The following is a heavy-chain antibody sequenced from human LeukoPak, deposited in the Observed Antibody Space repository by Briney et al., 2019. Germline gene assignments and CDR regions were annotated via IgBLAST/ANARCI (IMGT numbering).Heavy chain of an antibody. Sequence: SGGSLRLSCAASGFTFSTYAMSWVRQAPGMGLESVSAISGSGGYTYYADSVKGRFTISRDNSKNTLYLQMNSLRAEDTAVYYCARGWAGVYFDYWGQGTLVTVSS. CDR2: ISGSGGYT. CDR1: GFTFSTYA. D-gene: IGHD1-26*01. J-gene: IGHJ4*02. V-gene: IGHV3-23*01. CDR3: ARGWAGVYFDY.